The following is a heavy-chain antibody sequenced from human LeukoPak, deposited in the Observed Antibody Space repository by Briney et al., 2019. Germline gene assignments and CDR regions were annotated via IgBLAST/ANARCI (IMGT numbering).Heavy chain of an antibody. CDR3: ARSVEGYCSGTSCYYYYYMDV. D-gene: IGHD2-15*01. Sequence: SETLSLTCAVYGGSFSGYYWSWIRQPPGKGLEWIGEINHSGSTNYNPSLKSRVTISVDTSKNQFSLKLSSVTAADTAVYYCARSVEGYCSGTSCYYYYYMDVWGKGTTVTVSS. J-gene: IGHJ6*03. CDR1: GGSFSGYY. CDR2: INHSGST. V-gene: IGHV4-34*01.